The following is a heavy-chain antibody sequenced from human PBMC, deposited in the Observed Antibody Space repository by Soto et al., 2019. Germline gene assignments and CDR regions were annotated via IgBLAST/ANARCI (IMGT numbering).Heavy chain of an antibody. Sequence: SETLSLTCTVSGGSISSYYWSWIRQPPGKGLEWIRYIYYSGSTNYNPSIKSRVNISVDTSKNQISLKMSSVTAEDTAVYYCARWITTLSGHWFDPWGQGTLVTVSS. J-gene: IGHJ5*02. CDR3: ARWITTLSGHWFDP. CDR2: IYYSGST. CDR1: GGSISSYY. D-gene: IGHD3-22*01. V-gene: IGHV4-59*01.